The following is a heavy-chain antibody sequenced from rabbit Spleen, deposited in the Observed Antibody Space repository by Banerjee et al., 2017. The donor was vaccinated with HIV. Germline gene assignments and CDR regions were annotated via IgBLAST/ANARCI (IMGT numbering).Heavy chain of an antibody. D-gene: IGHD2-1*01. CDR3: ARGSATMTMMIMVNVFDP. CDR1: GFSFSSNW. J-gene: IGHJ2*01. V-gene: IGHV1S45*01. Sequence: LEESGGGLVKPGGTLTLTCTVSGFSFSSNWICWVRQAPGKGLEWIACIYGGDGSTVYASWAKGRFTISKTSSTTVTLQMTSLTAADTATYFCARGSATMTMMIMVNVFDPWGPGTLVTVS. CDR2: IYGGDGST.